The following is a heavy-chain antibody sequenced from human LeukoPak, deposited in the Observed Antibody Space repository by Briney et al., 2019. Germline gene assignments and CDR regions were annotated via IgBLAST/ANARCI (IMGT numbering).Heavy chain of an antibody. V-gene: IGHV3-7*01. Sequence: GGSLRLSCAAPGFTFSSYWMSWVRQAPGKGLEWVANIKQDGSEKYYVDSVKGRFTISRDNAKNSLYLQMNSLRAEDTAVYYCARDFFKVVYYGSGSYSHFDYWGQGTLVTVSS. CDR1: GFTFSSYW. CDR2: IKQDGSEK. J-gene: IGHJ4*02. D-gene: IGHD3-10*01. CDR3: ARDFFKVVYYGSGSYSHFDY.